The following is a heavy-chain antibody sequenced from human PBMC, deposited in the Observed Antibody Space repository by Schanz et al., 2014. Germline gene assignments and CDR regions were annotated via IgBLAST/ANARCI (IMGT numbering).Heavy chain of an antibody. CDR1: GGSISSSDW. J-gene: IGHJ2*01. Sequence: QVQLQESGPGLVKPSGTLSLTCAVSGGSISSSDWWSWVRQPPGKGLEWIGEISHSGDTNFNPSLKSRVTISVDTSKSQFSLRMNSLTAADTAVYYCARDTTWRLDLWGRGTLXTVSS. V-gene: IGHV4-4*02. D-gene: IGHD1-1*01. CDR3: ARDTTWRLDL. CDR2: ISHSGDT.